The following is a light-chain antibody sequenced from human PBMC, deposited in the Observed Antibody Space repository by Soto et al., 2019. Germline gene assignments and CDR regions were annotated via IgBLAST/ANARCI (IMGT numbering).Light chain of an antibody. CDR1: SSNLAYNS. V-gene: IGLV1-51*01. Sequence: QSVLTQPPSVSAAPGQDVTISCSGSSSNLAYNSLSWYQQLPGTAPKLLIYDDNKRPSGIPARFSGSKSGTSATLGITGLETGDEADYYCGAWDDSLNVYVFGSRTKVTV. CDR2: DDN. CDR3: GAWDDSLNVYV. J-gene: IGLJ1*01.